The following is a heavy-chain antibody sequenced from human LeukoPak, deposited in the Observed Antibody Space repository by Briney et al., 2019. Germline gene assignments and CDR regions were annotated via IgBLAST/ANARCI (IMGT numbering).Heavy chain of an antibody. CDR1: GFTFITYY. CDR3: ARSGHEWIQLWADRSFDY. V-gene: IGHV1-46*01. D-gene: IGHD5-18*01. Sequence: ASVKVSCKASGFTFITYYIHWVRQAPGQGLEWMGIINPSGGSTSYAQKFQGRVTMTRDTSTSTVYMELSSLRSEDTAVYYCARSGHEWIQLWADRSFDYWGQGTLVTVSS. CDR2: INPSGGST. J-gene: IGHJ4*02.